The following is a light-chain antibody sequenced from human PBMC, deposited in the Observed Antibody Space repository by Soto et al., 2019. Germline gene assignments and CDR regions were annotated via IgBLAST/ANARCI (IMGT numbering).Light chain of an antibody. J-gene: IGKJ1*01. Sequence: DIQMTQSPSSLSASVGDRVTITCRASQSISSYLNWYQQKPGEAPKLLIYAASNLQSGVPSRFSGSGSGTDFTLTISSLQPEDFATYYCQQSYSTPTFGQGTKVDIK. CDR1: QSISSY. CDR2: AAS. CDR3: QQSYSTPT. V-gene: IGKV1-39*01.